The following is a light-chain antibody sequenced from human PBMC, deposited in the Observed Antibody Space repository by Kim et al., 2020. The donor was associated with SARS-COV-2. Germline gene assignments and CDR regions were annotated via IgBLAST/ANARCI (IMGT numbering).Light chain of an antibody. Sequence: PEESPPRSCRANQGIRSNNLAGSQQNPGQAPRLLIYGASSRATGIPDRFSGSGSGTYFTLTITRLEPEDFAVYYCQQYSSSPATFGQGTKVDIK. CDR1: QGIRSNN. J-gene: IGKJ1*01. V-gene: IGKV3-20*01. CDR3: QQYSSSPAT. CDR2: GAS.